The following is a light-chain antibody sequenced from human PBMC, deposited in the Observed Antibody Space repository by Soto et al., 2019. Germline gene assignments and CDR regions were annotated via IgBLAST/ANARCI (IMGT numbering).Light chain of an antibody. V-gene: IGKV4-1*01. CDR2: WAS. Sequence: DIVMTQSPDSLAVSLGERATIGCKSSQSVLFSSSNKNHLVWYQQKPGQPPKLLIYWASTRESGVPDRFSGSGSGTDLTLTISSLQTDDVAVYFCQQYHSFPWTFGQGTKVEIK. CDR1: QSVLFSSSNKNH. J-gene: IGKJ1*01. CDR3: QQYHSFPWT.